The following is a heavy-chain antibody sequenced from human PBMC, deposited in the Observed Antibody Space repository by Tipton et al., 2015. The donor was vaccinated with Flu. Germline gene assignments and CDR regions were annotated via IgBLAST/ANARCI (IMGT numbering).Heavy chain of an antibody. D-gene: IGHD2-21*01. V-gene: IGHV4-59*01. CDR3: ARGPPGPSIRAYYFDI. CDR2: VYYTGST. J-gene: IGHJ4*02. CDR1: GGPIRGYY. Sequence: LRLSCTVSGGPIRGYYWNWIRQFPGKGLEWIGFVYYTGSTNYKSSLKSRVTISTDTSTNQVSLKMNSVIAADTAVYYCARGPPGPSIRAYYFDIWGQGALVPVPS.